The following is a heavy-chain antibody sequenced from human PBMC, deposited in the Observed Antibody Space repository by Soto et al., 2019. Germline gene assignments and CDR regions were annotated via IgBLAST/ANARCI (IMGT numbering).Heavy chain of an antibody. Sequence: QVQLQESGPGLVKPSQTLSLPCTVSDDSLTTNKYAWTWIRQNPEKGLEWIGYVYSNGNTRSSPSLQGRVSMSVDTSKSHFSLRLSSVTAADTAVYFCARASYFRPSGSYYFVSWGQGTLVTVSS. V-gene: IGHV4-31*03. D-gene: IGHD3-10*01. CDR2: VYSNGNT. J-gene: IGHJ4*02. CDR3: ARASYFRPSGSYYFVS. CDR1: DDSLTTNKYA.